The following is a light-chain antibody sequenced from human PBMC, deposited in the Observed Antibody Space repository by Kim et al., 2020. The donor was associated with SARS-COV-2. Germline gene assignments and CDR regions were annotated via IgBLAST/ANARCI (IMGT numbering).Light chain of an antibody. CDR3: QQRSSWPFT. V-gene: IGKV3-11*01. CDR2: DAT. J-gene: IGKJ4*01. CDR1: QSVSSY. Sequence: MSPGERATLSCRAGQSVSSYLACYQQKPAQPPRRLFYDATNGPTGIPARFSGSGSGADFTLTISSLEPEDFAVDYYQQRSSWPFTFGGGTKVHIK.